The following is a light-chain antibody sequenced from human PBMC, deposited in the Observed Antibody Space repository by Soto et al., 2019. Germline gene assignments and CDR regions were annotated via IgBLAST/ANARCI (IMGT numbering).Light chain of an antibody. Sequence: EIVLTQSPSTLSFSPVERSTLSFIASQSVSSYLAWYQQKPGQAPRLLIYDASNRATGIPARFSGSGSGTDFTLTISSLEPEDFAVYYCQQRSNWPWGTFGQGTKVDIK. CDR2: DAS. V-gene: IGKV3-11*01. J-gene: IGKJ1*01. CDR3: QQRSNWPWGT. CDR1: QSVSSY.